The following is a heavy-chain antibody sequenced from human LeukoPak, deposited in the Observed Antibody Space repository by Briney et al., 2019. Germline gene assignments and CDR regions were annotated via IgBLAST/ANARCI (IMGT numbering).Heavy chain of an antibody. V-gene: IGHV4-39*07. D-gene: IGHD4-17*01. J-gene: IGHJ4*02. CDR1: GGSISSSSYY. CDR2: IYYSGST. Sequence: SETLSLTCTVSGGSISSSSYYWGWLRQPPGKGLEWIGSIYYSGSTYYNPSLKSRVTISVDTSKNQFSLKLSSVTAADTAVYYCANNYGDYHSFDYWGQGTLVTVSS. CDR3: ANNYGDYHSFDY.